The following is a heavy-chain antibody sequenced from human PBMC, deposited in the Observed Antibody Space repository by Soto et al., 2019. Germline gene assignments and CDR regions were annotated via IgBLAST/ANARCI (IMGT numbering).Heavy chain of an antibody. J-gene: IGHJ4*02. V-gene: IGHV1-69*08. CDR2: IIPILGIA. CDR3: ARDRVEMATIYYFDY. Sequence: QVQLVQSGAEVKKPGSSVKVSCKASGGTFSSYTISWVRQAPGQGLEWMGRIIPILGIANYAQKFQGRVTITADKSPSTAYMELSSLRSEDTAVYYCARDRVEMATIYYFDYWGQGTLVTVSS. CDR1: GGTFSSYT. D-gene: IGHD5-12*01.